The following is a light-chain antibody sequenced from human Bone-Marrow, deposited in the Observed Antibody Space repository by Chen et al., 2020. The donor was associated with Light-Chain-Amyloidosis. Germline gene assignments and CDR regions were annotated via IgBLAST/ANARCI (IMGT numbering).Light chain of an antibody. CDR3: SSYTITNTLV. CDR1: SSDVGGDNS. CDR2: EVT. Sequence: QSALTQPASVSGPPGQSITISCTGTSSDVGGDNSSSWYQQHPDKAPKLMIYEVTNRPSWVPDRFSGSKSDNTASLTISGLQTEDEADYFCSSYTITNTLVFGSGTRVTVL. J-gene: IGLJ1*01. V-gene: IGLV2-14*01.